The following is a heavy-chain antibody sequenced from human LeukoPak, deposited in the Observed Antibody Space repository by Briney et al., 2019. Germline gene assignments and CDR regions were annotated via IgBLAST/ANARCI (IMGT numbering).Heavy chain of an antibody. Sequence: ASVKVSCKASGYTFTTYGSSWMRQAPGQGLEWMGWISAYNGNTNYAQKLQGRVTMTTDTSTSTAYMELRRLISDDKAVYYCARGGGDYGDLVDYWGQGTLVTVSS. D-gene: IGHD4-17*01. J-gene: IGHJ4*02. CDR3: ARGGGDYGDLVDY. CDR2: ISAYNGNT. V-gene: IGHV1-18*01. CDR1: GYTFTTYG.